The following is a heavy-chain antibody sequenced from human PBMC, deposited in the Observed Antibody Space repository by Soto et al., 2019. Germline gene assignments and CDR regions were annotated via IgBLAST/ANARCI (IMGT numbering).Heavy chain of an antibody. Sequence: SQTLSLTCVISGDSVSSNSAAWHWIRQSPSRGLEWLGRTYYRSKWYNAYAVSVQSRIAINPGTSKNQFSLQLNSVTPEDTAVYYCGRDTRSSVDYWGQGTLVTVSS. CDR3: GRDTRSSVDY. CDR1: GDSVSSNSAA. CDR2: TYYRSKWYN. J-gene: IGHJ4*02. V-gene: IGHV6-1*01.